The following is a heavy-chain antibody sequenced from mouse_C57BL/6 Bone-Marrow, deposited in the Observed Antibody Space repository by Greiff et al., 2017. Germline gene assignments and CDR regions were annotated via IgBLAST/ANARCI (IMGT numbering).Heavy chain of an antibody. Sequence: EVNVVESGGGLVKPGGSLKLSCAASGFTFSDYGMHWVRQAPEKGLEWVAYISSGSSTIYYADTVKGRFTISRDNAKNTLFLQMTSLRSEDTAMYYCAKYYDYSFAYWGQGTLVTVSA. CDR2: ISSGSSTI. CDR1: GFTFSDYG. J-gene: IGHJ3*01. D-gene: IGHD2-4*01. CDR3: AKYYDYSFAY. V-gene: IGHV5-17*01.